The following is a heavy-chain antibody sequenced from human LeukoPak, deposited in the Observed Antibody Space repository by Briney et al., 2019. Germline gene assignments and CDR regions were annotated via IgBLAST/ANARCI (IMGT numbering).Heavy chain of an antibody. Sequence: ASVKVSCKASGYTFTSCDINWVRQATGQGLEWMGWMNPNSGNTGHAQKFQGRVTMTRNTSISTAYMELSSLRSEDTAVYYCARVAATQRALDYWGQGTLVTVSS. J-gene: IGHJ4*02. V-gene: IGHV1-8*01. CDR1: GYTFTSCD. CDR2: MNPNSGNT. D-gene: IGHD2-15*01. CDR3: ARVAATQRALDY.